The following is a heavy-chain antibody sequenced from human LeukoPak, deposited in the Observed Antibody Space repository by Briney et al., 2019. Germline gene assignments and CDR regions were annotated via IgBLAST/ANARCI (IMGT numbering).Heavy chain of an antibody. CDR1: GVSISSSNYY. Sequence: SETLSLTCTVSGVSISSSNYYWGWIRQPPGKGLDWIGSIYSSGTTYYNPSLRSRVTISVGTSKNQFSLRLTSVTAADTAVYYCASVDRGWFAVGEYWGQGTLVTVSS. V-gene: IGHV4-39*01. D-gene: IGHD3-10*01. J-gene: IGHJ4*02. CDR2: IYSSGTT. CDR3: ASVDRGWFAVGEY.